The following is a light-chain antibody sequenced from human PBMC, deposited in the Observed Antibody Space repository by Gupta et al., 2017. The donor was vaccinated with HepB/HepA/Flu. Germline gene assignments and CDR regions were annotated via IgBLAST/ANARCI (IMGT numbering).Light chain of an antibody. V-gene: IGKV3-20*01. Sequence: EIVFTQSPGTLSLSPGERVTLYCRASQSVSSTYLAWYQQKPSQAPRLLIHAASIRATGFPDRFSGSGSGTDFTLTISSLEPEDFGMYYCHQYGSSPRTFGQGTKVEIK. CDR1: QSVSSTY. CDR3: HQYGSSPRT. J-gene: IGKJ1*01. CDR2: AAS.